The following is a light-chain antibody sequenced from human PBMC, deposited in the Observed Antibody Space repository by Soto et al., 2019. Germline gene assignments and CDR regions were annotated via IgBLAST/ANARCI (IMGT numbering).Light chain of an antibody. Sequence: EIVMTQSPATLSVSPGERATLSCRASQSVSSNLAWYQQKPGQAPRLLIYGASTRATGIPARFSGSGSGTEFTLTISSLQSEDFAVYNCQQYNNWPQTFGQGTKV. CDR1: QSVSSN. V-gene: IGKV3-15*01. J-gene: IGKJ1*01. CDR3: QQYNNWPQT. CDR2: GAS.